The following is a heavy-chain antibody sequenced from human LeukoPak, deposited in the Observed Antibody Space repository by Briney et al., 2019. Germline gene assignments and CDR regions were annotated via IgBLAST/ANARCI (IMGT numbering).Heavy chain of an antibody. Sequence: GGSLRLSCAASGFTVSSNYMSWVRQAPGEGLEWVSVIYSGGSTYYADSVKGRFTISRDNSKNTLYLQMNSLRAEDTAVYYCATRAYYDFWSGSYFDYWGQGTLVTVSS. V-gene: IGHV3-53*01. J-gene: IGHJ4*02. CDR1: GFTVSSNY. CDR2: IYSGGST. CDR3: ATRAYYDFWSGSYFDY. D-gene: IGHD3-3*01.